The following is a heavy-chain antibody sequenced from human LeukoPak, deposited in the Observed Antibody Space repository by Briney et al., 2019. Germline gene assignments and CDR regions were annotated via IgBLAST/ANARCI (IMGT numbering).Heavy chain of an antibody. D-gene: IGHD2-21*02. J-gene: IGHJ4*02. CDR1: GFTFSSYG. CDR2: ISYDGSNK. CDR3: ARIGGDRDPFDY. V-gene: IGHV3-30*03. Sequence: GGSLRLSCAASGFTFSSYGMHWVRQAPGKGLEWVAVISYDGSNKYYADSVKGRFTISRDNSKNTLYLQMNSLRAEDTAVYYCARIGGDRDPFDYWGQGTLVTVSS.